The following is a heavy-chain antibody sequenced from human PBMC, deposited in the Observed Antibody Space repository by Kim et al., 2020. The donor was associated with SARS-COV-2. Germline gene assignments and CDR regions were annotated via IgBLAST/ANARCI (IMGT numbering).Heavy chain of an antibody. D-gene: IGHD3-10*01. Sequence: GGSLRLSCAASGFTFSSYAMNWVRQAPGKGLEWVAAISGSGGGTYYADSVKGRFTISRDNSKNTLYLQMKSLRAEDTAVYYCAKELYYNGSGSYSALGWGQGTLVTVSS. CDR3: AKELYYNGSGSYSALG. V-gene: IGHV3-23*01. CDR2: ISGSGGGT. CDR1: GFTFSSYA. J-gene: IGHJ4*02.